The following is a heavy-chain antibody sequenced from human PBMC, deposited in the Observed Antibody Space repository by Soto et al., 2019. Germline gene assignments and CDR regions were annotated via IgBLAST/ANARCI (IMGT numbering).Heavy chain of an antibody. CDR1: GFTFSFCA. CDR2: MRGSNGDT. V-gene: IGHV3-23*01. CDR3: VKGHSDSYYYFEY. D-gene: IGHD3-22*01. Sequence: EVQLLESGGALVQPGGSLRLSCAASGFTFSFCAMSWVRQAPGKGLEWVSSMRGSNGDTYYADSVKGRFTISRDNSKNTLSLQMNSLRVEDTALYYCVKGHSDSYYYFEYWGPGALVTVSS. J-gene: IGHJ4*02.